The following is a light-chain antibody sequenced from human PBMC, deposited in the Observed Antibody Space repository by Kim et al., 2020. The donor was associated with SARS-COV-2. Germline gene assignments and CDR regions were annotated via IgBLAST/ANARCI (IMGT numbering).Light chain of an antibody. CDR2: DAS. J-gene: IGKJ4*01. V-gene: IGKV1-33*01. Sequence: DIQMTQSPSSLSASVGDRVTITCQASQDITNYLNWYQQKPGKAPKLLVYDASSLERGVPSRFTGGGSGTDFTFTISSLQPEDAATYYCQQYDNFPLTFGGGTKVEIK. CDR3: QQYDNFPLT. CDR1: QDITNY.